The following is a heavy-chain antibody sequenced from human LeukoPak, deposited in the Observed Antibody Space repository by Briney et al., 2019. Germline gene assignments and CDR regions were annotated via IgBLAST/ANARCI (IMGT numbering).Heavy chain of an antibody. V-gene: IGHV1-69*10. CDR1: GGPFNTYA. D-gene: IGHD3-9*01. J-gene: IGHJ5*02. Sequence: SVKVTCKASGGPFNTYAISWLRQAPGQGLEWMGGIIPILGRTNYAQRFQGRVTITADESTTTAYMELSSLRSEDTALYYCAKDYDVLTGIGWFYPWCQGTLVTVSS. CDR3: AKDYDVLTGIGWFYP. CDR2: IIPILGRT.